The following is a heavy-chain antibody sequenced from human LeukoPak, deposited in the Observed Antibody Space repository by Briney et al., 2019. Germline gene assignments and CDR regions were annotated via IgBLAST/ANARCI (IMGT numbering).Heavy chain of an antibody. CDR2: IKSKTDGGTT. J-gene: IGHJ4*02. V-gene: IGHV3-15*01. D-gene: IGHD3-22*01. CDR3: TTEVDYYDSSGYSDY. CDR1: GFTFSNAW. Sequence: GGSLRLSCAASGFTFSNAWMSWVRQAPGKGLEWVGRIKSKTDGGTTDYAAPVKGRFTISRDDSKNTLYLQMNSLKTEDTAVYYCTTEVDYYDSSGYSDYWGQGTLVTVSS.